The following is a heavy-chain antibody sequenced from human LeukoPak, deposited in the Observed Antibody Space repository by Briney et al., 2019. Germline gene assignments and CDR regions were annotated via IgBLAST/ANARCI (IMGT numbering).Heavy chain of an antibody. CDR2: ISSSSYI. D-gene: IGHD3-9*01. CDR1: GFTFSSYS. CDR3: ARRIPDILTGYYLFDP. V-gene: IGHV3-21*01. J-gene: IGHJ5*02. Sequence: GGSLRLSCAASGFTFSSYSMNWVRQAPGKGLEWVSSISSSSYIYYADSVKGRFTISRDNAKNSLYLQMNSLRAEDTAVYYCARRIPDILTGYYLFDPWGQGTLVTVSS.